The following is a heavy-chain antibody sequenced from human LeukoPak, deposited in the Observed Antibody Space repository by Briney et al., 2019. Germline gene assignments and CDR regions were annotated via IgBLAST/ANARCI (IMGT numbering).Heavy chain of an antibody. CDR2: ISSSSGSI. CDR1: GFNFNNYM. CDR3: VRALIATGDAFDT. V-gene: IGHV3-48*01. J-gene: IGHJ3*02. D-gene: IGHD5-24*01. Sequence: GGSLRLSCTASGFNFNNYMMNWVRQAPGKGPEWVSYISSSSGSIYYADSVKGRFTISRDNAKNSLYLKMNSLRAEDTAVYYCVRALIATGDAFDTWAKGLWSPSLQ.